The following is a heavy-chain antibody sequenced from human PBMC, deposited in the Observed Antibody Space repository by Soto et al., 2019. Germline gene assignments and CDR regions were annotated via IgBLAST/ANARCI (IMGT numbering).Heavy chain of an antibody. Sequence: EVQLLESGGGLVQPGGSLRLSCAASGFTFSSYAMSWVRQAPGKGLEWVSAISGSGGSTYYADSVKGRFTISRDNSKNTLYLKMNSLRVEDTGVYYCAKGTICDDFLGWFDPWGQGSLVTVSS. CDR2: ISGSGGST. CDR1: GFTFSSYA. J-gene: IGHJ5*02. CDR3: AKGTICDDFLGWFDP. V-gene: IGHV3-23*01. D-gene: IGHD3-3*01.